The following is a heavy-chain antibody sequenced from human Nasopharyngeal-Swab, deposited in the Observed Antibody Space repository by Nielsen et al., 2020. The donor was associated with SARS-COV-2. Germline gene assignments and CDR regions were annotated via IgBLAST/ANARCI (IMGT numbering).Heavy chain of an antibody. J-gene: IGHJ4*02. Sequence: ASVKVSCKTSGYTFTGNYINWLRQVPGQGLEWVGCINPDSGDTQYAQKFQGRVTVTSDRSRSTAYIDLSRLRSDDTAVYYCARDYYDNYDSDYWGQGTLVTVSS. CDR1: GYTFTGNY. CDR2: INPDSGDT. D-gene: IGHD3-22*01. V-gene: IGHV1-2*02. CDR3: ARDYYDNYDSDY.